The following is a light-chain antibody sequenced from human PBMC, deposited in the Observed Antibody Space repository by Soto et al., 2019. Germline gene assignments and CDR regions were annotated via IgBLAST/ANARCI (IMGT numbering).Light chain of an antibody. V-gene: IGLV2-11*01. Sequence: QSALTQPRSVSGSPGQSVIISCTGTSNDVGAYDYVSWYQQHPGKAPKLVIYDVSKRPSGVPARFSGSKSGNTASLTISGRQAEDAADYFCCSYAVRDTFYVFGTGTKVTVL. CDR1: SNDVGAYDY. CDR3: CSYAVRDTFYV. CDR2: DVS. J-gene: IGLJ1*01.